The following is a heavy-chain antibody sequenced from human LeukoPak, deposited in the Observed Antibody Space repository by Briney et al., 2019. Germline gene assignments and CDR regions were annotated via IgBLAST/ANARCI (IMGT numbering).Heavy chain of an antibody. Sequence: SVKVSCKASGGTFSIYAISWVRQAPGQGLEWMGRIIPIFGTANYAQKFQGRVTITTDESTSTAYMELSRMRSEDTAVYYWARDDFWSDYGYYFDYWGQGTLVTVSS. CDR1: GGTFSIYA. CDR2: IIPIFGTA. J-gene: IGHJ4*02. V-gene: IGHV1-69*05. CDR3: ARDDFWSDYGYYFDY. D-gene: IGHD3-3*01.